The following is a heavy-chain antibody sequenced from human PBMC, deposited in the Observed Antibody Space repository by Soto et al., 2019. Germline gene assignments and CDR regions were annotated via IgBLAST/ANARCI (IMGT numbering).Heavy chain of an antibody. V-gene: IGHV3-48*03. CDR1: GFTFNDFE. CDR3: AIGFGRFNY. CDR2: IDGSGATK. J-gene: IGHJ4*02. D-gene: IGHD3-10*01. Sequence: EVQLLESGGGLVQPGGSLRLSCGVSGFTFNDFEMNWVRQAPGKGPEWLAYIDGSGATKKYADSVRGRFTISRDNPNHSLFLQMSSLSAADTAIYYCAIGFGRFNYWGQGTLVSVSS.